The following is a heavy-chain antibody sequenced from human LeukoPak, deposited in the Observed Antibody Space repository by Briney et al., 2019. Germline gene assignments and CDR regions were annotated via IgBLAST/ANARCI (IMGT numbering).Heavy chain of an antibody. V-gene: IGHV3-30-3*01. CDR3: ANSQRGGIFGVVTFYYYGMDV. CDR1: GFTFSSYA. D-gene: IGHD3-3*01. CDR2: ISYDGSNK. J-gene: IGHJ6*02. Sequence: GRSLRLSCAASGFTFSSYAMHWVRQAPGKGLEWVAVISYDGSNKYYADSVKGRFTISRDNSKNTLYLQMNSLRAEDTAVYYCANSQRGGIFGVVTFYYYGMDVWGQGTTVTVSS.